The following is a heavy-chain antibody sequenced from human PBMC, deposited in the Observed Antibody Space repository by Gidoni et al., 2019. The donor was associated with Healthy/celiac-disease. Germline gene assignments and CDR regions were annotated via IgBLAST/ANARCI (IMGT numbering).Heavy chain of an antibody. CDR2: IIPIFGTA. D-gene: IGHD5-12*01. J-gene: IGHJ6*03. CDR1: GGTFSSYA. V-gene: IGHV1-69*01. Sequence: QVQLVQSGAEVKKPGSSVKVSCKASGGTFSSYAISWVRQAPGQGLEWMGGIIPIFGTANYAQKFQGRVTITADESTSTAYMELSSLRSEDTAVYYCARGGMATINYYYYYMDVWGKGTTVTVSS. CDR3: ARGGMATINYYYYYMDV.